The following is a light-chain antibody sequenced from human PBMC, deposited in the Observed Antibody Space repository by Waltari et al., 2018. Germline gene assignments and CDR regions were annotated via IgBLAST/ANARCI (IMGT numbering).Light chain of an antibody. CDR3: SSRNGRASQVV. V-gene: IGLV3-19*01. J-gene: IGLJ2*01. Sequence: SSGLTQDPAVSVALGQTIRITCRGDSLRTSYASWYQVKTGQAPVLVMFGKEKRPSGVPDRISGESSEITSSLIITGAQAEDEADYYCSSRNGRASQVVFAGGTKVTVL. CDR1: SLRTSY. CDR2: GKE.